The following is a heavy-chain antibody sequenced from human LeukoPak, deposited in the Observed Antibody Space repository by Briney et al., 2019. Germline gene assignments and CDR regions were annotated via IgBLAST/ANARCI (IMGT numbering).Heavy chain of an antibody. CDR2: ISSSSSYI. Sequence: GFALTLSCPASRFTFSSYSIKWVGQAPGKGLEWVASISSSSSYIYYADSVKGRFIISRDNAKTSLYLQMNSLRAEDTAVYYCARAVDGSPEGSVDIWGQGTMVTVSS. V-gene: IGHV3-21*01. CDR3: ARAVDGSPEGSVDI. D-gene: IGHD6-19*01. J-gene: IGHJ3*02. CDR1: RFTFSSYS.